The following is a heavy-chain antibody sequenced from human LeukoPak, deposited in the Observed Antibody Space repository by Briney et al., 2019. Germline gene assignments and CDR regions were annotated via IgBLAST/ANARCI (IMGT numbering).Heavy chain of an antibody. V-gene: IGHV1-69*04. CDR2: IIPILGIA. Sequence: ASVKVSCKASGGTFSSYAISWVRQAPGQGLEWMGRIIPILGIANYAQKFQGRVTITADKSTSTAYMELSSLRSEDTAVYYCARDRREIVVVSANYYYYGMDVWGQGTTVTVSS. CDR3: ARDRREIVVVSANYYYYGMDV. J-gene: IGHJ6*02. D-gene: IGHD3-22*01. CDR1: GGTFSSYA.